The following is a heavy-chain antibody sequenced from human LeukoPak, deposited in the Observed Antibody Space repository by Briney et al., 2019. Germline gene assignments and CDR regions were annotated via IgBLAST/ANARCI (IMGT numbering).Heavy chain of an antibody. CDR1: GFTFSDYY. D-gene: IGHD6-13*01. CDR2: ISGSGATI. CDR3: ARTYSSSWYCYFDY. V-gene: IGHV3-11*04. Sequence: GGSLRLSCAASGFTFSDYYMSWIRQAPGKGLEWVSYISGSGATIYYADSVKGRFTISRDNAKNSLYLQMNSLRAGDTAVYHCARTYSSSWYCYFDYWGQGTLVTVSS. J-gene: IGHJ4*02.